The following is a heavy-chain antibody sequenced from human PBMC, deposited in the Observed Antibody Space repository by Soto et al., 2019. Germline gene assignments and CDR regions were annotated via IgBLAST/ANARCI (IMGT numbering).Heavy chain of an antibody. CDR2: VYSSGTT. CDR1: GGSINSYW. Sequence: SETLSLTCIVSGGSINSYWWSWIRQPAGKGLEWIGRVYSSGTTDYNPSLNSRATMSVETSKNQFSLKLSSVTAADTAVYYCARDIGSYAYGEGYWGQGIQVTVSS. J-gene: IGHJ4*02. CDR3: ARDIGSYAYGEGY. D-gene: IGHD3-10*01. V-gene: IGHV4-4*07.